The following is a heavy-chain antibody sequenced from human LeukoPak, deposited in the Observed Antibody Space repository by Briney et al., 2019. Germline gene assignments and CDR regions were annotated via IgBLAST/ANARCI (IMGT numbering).Heavy chain of an antibody. CDR2: ISDNGGNT. Sequence: GGSLRLSCSASGFTFSSYTLHWVRQAPGKGLEYVSAISDNGGNTYYADSVKDRFIISRDNSKNTVYLQVSSLRGEDTAVYHCVMRYASGSRDYHYYGLDVWGKGTTVTVSS. J-gene: IGHJ6*04. D-gene: IGHD3-10*01. CDR3: VMRYASGSRDYHYYGLDV. CDR1: GFTFSSYT. V-gene: IGHV3-64D*06.